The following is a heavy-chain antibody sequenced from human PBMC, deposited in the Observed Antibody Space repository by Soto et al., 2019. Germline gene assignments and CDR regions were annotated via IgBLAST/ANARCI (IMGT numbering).Heavy chain of an antibody. Sequence: EVQLVESGGGLVQPGGSLRLSCAASGFTFSSYWLHWVRQVPGKGLVWVSRINPDGSSTTYADSVKGRFTISRDNAKNTLYLQMNSLRAEDTAVHNCARVKSGSYDFDYWGKGPLVTISS. J-gene: IGHJ4*02. CDR2: INPDGSST. D-gene: IGHD3-10*01. CDR3: ARVKSGSYDFDY. V-gene: IGHV3-74*01. CDR1: GFTFSSYW.